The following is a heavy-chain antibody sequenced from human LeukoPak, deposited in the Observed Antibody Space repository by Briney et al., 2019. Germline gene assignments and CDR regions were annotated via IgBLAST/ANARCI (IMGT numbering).Heavy chain of an antibody. CDR2: FNPEDGET. J-gene: IGHJ4*02. CDR3: ATELISYGSGSYSGICSGY. D-gene: IGHD3-10*01. V-gene: IGHV1-24*01. CDR1: GYTLTELS. Sequence: ASVKVSCKVSGYTLTELSMHWVRQAPGKGLEWMGGFNPEDGETIYAQKFQGRVTMTEDTSTDTAYMELSSLRSEDTAVYYCATELISYGSGSYSGICSGYWGQGTLVTVSS.